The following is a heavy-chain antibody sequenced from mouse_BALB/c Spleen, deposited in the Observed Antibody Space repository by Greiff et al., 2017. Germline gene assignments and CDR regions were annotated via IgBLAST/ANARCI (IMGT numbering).Heavy chain of an antibody. CDR3: ARDTPSSLGVRSYAMDY. V-gene: IGHV7-3*02. CDR1: GFTFTDYY. J-gene: IGHJ4*01. CDR2: IRNKANGYTT. D-gene: IGHD1-1*01. Sequence: EVKLVESGGGLVQPGGSLRLSCATSGFTFTDYYMSWVRQPPGKALEWLGFIRNKANGYTTEYSASVKGRFTISRDNSQSILYLQMNTLRAEDSATYYCARDTPSSLGVRSYAMDYWGQGTSVTVSS.